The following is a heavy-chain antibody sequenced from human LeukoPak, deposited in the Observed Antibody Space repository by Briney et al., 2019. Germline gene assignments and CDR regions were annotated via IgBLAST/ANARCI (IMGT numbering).Heavy chain of an antibody. CDR1: GGSVTSGSHY. CDR2: IYYSGST. CDR3: ARSFLGDWYFDL. V-gene: IGHV4-61*01. D-gene: IGHD1-26*01. Sequence: PSETLSLTCSVSGGSVTSGSHYWSWIRQPPGKGLEWIGNIYYSGSTNYNPSLKSRVTISVDTSKDQFSLRLTSVTAADTAVYYCARSFLGDWYFDLWGRGTLVTVSS. J-gene: IGHJ2*01.